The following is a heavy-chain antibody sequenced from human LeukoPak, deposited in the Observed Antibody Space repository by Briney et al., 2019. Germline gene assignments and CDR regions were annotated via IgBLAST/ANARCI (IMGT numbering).Heavy chain of an antibody. V-gene: IGHV1-2*02. CDR3: ARGGGLQSTVANWFDP. CDR2: INPISGGT. D-gene: IGHD4-23*01. Sequence: GASVKVSCKASGYTFTDYYMHWVRQAPGQGLEWMGWINPISGGTHYTENFRARVTMTRDTSISTAYMDLSRLRSDDTAVYYCARGGGLQSTVANWFDPWGQGTLVTVSS. J-gene: IGHJ5*02. CDR1: GYTFTDYY.